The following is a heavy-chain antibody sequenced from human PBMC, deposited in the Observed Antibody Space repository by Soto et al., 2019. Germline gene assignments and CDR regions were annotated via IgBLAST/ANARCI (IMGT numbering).Heavy chain of an antibody. CDR2: INHSGST. V-gene: IGHV4-34*01. CDR3: ARIVTWIQLWTTYYYYYGMDV. Sequence: SETLSLTCAVYGGSFSGYYWSWIRQPPGKGLEWIGEINHSGSTNYNPSLKSRVTISVDTSKNQFSLKLSSVTAADTAVYYCARIVTWIQLWTTYYYYYGMDVWGQGTTVTVSS. J-gene: IGHJ6*02. CDR1: GGSFSGYY. D-gene: IGHD5-18*01.